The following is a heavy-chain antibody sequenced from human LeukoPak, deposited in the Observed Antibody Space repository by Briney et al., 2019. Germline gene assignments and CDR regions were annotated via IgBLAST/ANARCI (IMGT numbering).Heavy chain of an antibody. V-gene: IGHV1-8*01. D-gene: IGHD6-13*01. J-gene: IGHJ5*02. CDR1: GYTFTSYD. CDR2: MNPNSGNT. Sequence: GASVSVSCKASGYTFTSYDINWVRQAAGQGVEWMGWMNPNSGNTVYAQKFQGRVTMTRNTTISTAYMELGSLRSEDTAVYYCARGRIAKRFDPWGQGTLVTVSS. CDR3: ARGRIAKRFDP.